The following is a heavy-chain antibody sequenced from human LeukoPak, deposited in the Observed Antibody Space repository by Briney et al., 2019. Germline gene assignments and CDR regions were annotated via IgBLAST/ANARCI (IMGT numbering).Heavy chain of an antibody. CDR2: IYSGGST. CDR3: AREGPYYNMDV. Sequence: GGSPRLSCAVSGFIVSRNYMSWVRQAPGKGLEWVSVIYSGGSTYYADSVKGRFTISRDNFKNTLYLQMNRLRVEDTAVYFCAREGPYYNMDVWGQGTTVTVSS. CDR1: GFIVSRNY. J-gene: IGHJ6*02. V-gene: IGHV3-53*01.